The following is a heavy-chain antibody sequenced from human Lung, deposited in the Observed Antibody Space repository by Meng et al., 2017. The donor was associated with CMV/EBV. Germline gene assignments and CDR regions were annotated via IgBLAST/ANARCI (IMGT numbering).Heavy chain of an antibody. D-gene: IGHD3-10*01. J-gene: IGHJ4*02. CDR2: ISYDGSNK. V-gene: IGHV3-30-3*01. CDR3: ARLAGGSWSEG. Sequence: GESXKISCAASGFTFSSYAMHWVRQAPGKGLEWVAVISYDGSNKYYADSVKGRFTISRDNSKNTLYLQMNSLRAEDTAVYYCARLAGGSWSEGWGQGTLVTVSS. CDR1: GFTFSSYA.